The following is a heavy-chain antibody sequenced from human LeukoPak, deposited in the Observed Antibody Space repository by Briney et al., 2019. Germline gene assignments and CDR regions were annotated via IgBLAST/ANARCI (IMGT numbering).Heavy chain of an antibody. CDR2: INPNSGGT. V-gene: IGHV1-2*04. D-gene: IGHD1-26*01. CDR3: ARSGSYYYFDY. J-gene: IGHJ4*02. Sequence: ASVKVSCKASGYTFTSYAMHWVRQAPGQGLEWMGWINPNSGGTNYAQKFQGWVTMTRDTSISTAYMELSRLRSDDTAVYYCARSGSYYYFDYWGQGTLVTVSS. CDR1: GYTFTSYA.